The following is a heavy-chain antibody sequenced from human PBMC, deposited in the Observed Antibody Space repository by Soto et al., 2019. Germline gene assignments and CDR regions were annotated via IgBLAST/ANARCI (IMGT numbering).Heavy chain of an antibody. CDR1: GYIFTSYS. Sequence: ASVKVSCKASGYIFTSYSIHWVRQAPGQRLEWMGWINTDNGDTKYSQKFQGRVTISRDTSASTAYMELSSLRSEDTAVYYCAIEPHRNENWFDPLGQGIRVTVSS. CDR2: INTDNGDT. CDR3: AIEPHRNENWFDP. J-gene: IGHJ5*02. V-gene: IGHV1-3*04. D-gene: IGHD1-1*01.